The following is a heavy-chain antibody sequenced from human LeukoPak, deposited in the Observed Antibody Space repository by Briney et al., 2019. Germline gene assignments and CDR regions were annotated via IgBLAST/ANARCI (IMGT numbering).Heavy chain of an antibody. J-gene: IGHJ4*02. V-gene: IGHV3-23*01. CDR2: LFTGGGRT. CDR3: AKECDYSPGDKFDL. D-gene: IGHD3-10*01. Sequence: PGGSLRLSCAASGFTFNNYLMSWVRQAPGKGLEWVSVLFTGGGRTLYADSVKGRFTISGDTSRTTLYLQMNGLRAEDTAVYYCAKECDYSPGDKFDLWGQGTLVTVSS. CDR1: GFTFNNYL.